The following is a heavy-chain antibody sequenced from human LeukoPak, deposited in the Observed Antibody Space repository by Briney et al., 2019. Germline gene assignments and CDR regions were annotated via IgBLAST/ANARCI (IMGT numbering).Heavy chain of an antibody. CDR1: GGSISSYY. CDR3: ARGPTDYYSLDY. J-gene: IGHJ4*02. CDR2: IYTSGST. D-gene: IGHD1-26*01. Sequence: SETLSLTCTVSGGSISSYYWSWIRQPAGKGLEWIGRIYTSGSTNYNPSLKSRVTMSVDTSKSQFSLRLTSVTAADTAVYYCARGPTDYYSLDYWGQGTLVTVSS. V-gene: IGHV4-4*07.